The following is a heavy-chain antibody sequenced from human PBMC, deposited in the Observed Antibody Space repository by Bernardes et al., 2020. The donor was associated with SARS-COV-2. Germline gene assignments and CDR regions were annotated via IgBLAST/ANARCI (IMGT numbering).Heavy chain of an antibody. V-gene: IGHV3-9*01. CDR1: GFTFDDYA. Sequence: GGSLRLSCAASGFTFDDYAMHWVRQAPGKGLEWVSGISWNSGSIGYADSVKGRFTISRDNAKNSLYLQMNSLRAEDTALYYCAKDAAMVIDYYGMDVWGQGTTVTVSS. J-gene: IGHJ6*02. D-gene: IGHD5-18*01. CDR3: AKDAAMVIDYYGMDV. CDR2: ISWNSGSI.